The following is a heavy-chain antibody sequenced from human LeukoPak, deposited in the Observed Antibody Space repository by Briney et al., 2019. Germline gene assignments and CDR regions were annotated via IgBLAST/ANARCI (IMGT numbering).Heavy chain of an antibody. CDR1: GFTFSSYG. V-gene: IGHV3-30*02. Sequence: GGSLRLSCAASGFTFSSYGMHWVRQAPGKGLEWVAFIRYDGSNKYYADSAKGRFTISRDNSKNTLYLQMNSLRSEDTAVYYCAKAQQWLSWFDPWGQGTLVTVSS. J-gene: IGHJ5*02. CDR2: IRYDGSNK. D-gene: IGHD6-19*01. CDR3: AKAQQWLSWFDP.